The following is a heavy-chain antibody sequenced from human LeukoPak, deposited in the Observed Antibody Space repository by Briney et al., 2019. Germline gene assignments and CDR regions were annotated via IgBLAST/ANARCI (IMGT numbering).Heavy chain of an antibody. CDR1: GGSISSYY. Sequence: SETLSLTCTVSGGSISSYYWSWIRQPPGKGLEWIGYIYYSGSTNYNPSLKSRVTISVDTSKNQFSLKLSSVTAADTAVYYCARGFVVGGIAARSGFDPWGQGTLVTVSS. V-gene: IGHV4-59*01. CDR3: ARGFVVGGIAARSGFDP. CDR2: IYYSGST. J-gene: IGHJ5*02. D-gene: IGHD6-13*01.